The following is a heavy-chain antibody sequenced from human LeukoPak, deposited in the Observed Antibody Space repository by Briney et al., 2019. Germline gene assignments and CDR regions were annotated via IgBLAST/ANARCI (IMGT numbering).Heavy chain of an antibody. D-gene: IGHD3-9*01. CDR3: ARPPYDYDILTGYPTNNWFDP. J-gene: IGHJ5*02. V-gene: IGHV3-21*01. CDR1: GFTFSSYS. CDR2: ISSRSSYI. Sequence: GGSLRLSCAASGFTFSSYSMNWVRQAPGKGLEWVSSISSRSSYIYYADSVKGRFTISRDNAKNSLCLQVNSLRAEDTAVYYCARPPYDYDILTGYPTNNWFDPWGQGTLVTVSS.